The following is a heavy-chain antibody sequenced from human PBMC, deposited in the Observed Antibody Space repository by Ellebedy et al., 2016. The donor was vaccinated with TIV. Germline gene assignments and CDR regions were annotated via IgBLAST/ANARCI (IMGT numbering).Heavy chain of an antibody. CDR3: AFGYSYGRYYFDY. CDR2: IHHSGVT. Sequence: SETLSLTXTVSGGSISSYHWTWIRQSPGKGLEWIGRIHHSGVTKFNPSLKSRVTISVDTSKNQFSLKLSSVTAADTAVYYCAFGYSYGRYYFDYWGQGTLVTVSS. J-gene: IGHJ4*02. D-gene: IGHD5-18*01. CDR1: GGSISSYH. V-gene: IGHV4-59*12.